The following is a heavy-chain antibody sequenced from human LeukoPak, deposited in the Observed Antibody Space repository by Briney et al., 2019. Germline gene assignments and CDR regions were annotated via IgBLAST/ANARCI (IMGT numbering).Heavy chain of an antibody. CDR3: AKELTVRVFEFDY. CDR1: GVGFSNYA. Sequence: PGGSLRLSCAASGVGFSNYAMSWVRQAPGKGLEWVSAISTSGTNTYYADSVRGRFTISRDNSKNILHLQMNSLRADDTAIYYCAKELTVRVFEFDYWGQGTLVTVSS. V-gene: IGHV3-23*01. D-gene: IGHD4-11*01. CDR2: ISTSGTNT. J-gene: IGHJ4*02.